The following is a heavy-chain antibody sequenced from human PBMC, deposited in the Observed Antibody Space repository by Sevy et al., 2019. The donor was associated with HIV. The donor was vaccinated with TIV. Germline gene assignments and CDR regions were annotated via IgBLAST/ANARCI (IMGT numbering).Heavy chain of an antibody. CDR1: GGSISSGDYY. D-gene: IGHD5-12*01. V-gene: IGHV4-30-4*01. CDR3: ASGGYSGYDFFRGGWYFDL. CDR2: IYYSGST. J-gene: IGHJ2*01. Sequence: SETLSLTCTVSGGSISSGDYYWSWIRQPPGKGLEWIGYIYYSGSTYYNPSLKSRVTISVDTSKNQFSLKLGSVTAADTAVYYCASGGYSGYDFFRGGWYFDLWGRGTLVTVSS.